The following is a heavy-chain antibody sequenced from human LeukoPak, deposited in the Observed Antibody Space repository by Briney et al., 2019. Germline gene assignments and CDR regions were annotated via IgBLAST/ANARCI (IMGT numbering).Heavy chain of an antibody. V-gene: IGHV4-34*01. Sequence: SETLSLTCAVYGGSFSGYYWSWIRQPPGKGLEWIGEINHSGSTNYNPSLKSRVTISVDTSKNQFSLKLSSVTAADTAVYYCARSLVYYDYVWGSYRFCYFDYWGQGTLVTGSS. CDR3: ARSLVYYDYVWGSYRFCYFDY. CDR2: INHSGST. D-gene: IGHD3-16*02. CDR1: GGSFSGYY. J-gene: IGHJ4*02.